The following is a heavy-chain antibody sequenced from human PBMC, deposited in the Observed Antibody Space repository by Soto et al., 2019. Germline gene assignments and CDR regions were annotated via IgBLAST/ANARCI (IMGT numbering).Heavy chain of an antibody. D-gene: IGHD6-13*01. J-gene: IGHJ4*01. Sequence: TLSPTYDDSGFSIASTNWLGCIRQPPGKGLEWIGNIYYSGTTQFNPSLKSRVTMSIDGAGNQFSLRLSSVTAADTAVYYCARKERILAGICNWGHVTLVTVSS. V-gene: IGHV4-28*01. CDR3: ARKERILAGICN. CDR1: GFSIASTNW. CDR2: IYYSGTT.